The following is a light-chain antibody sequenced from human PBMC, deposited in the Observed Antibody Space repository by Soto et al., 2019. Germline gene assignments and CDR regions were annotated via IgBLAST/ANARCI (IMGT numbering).Light chain of an antibody. CDR1: QSISSN. J-gene: IGKJ4*01. CDR3: LQYNNWPRAT. V-gene: IGKV3-15*01. Sequence: EIVMTQSPATLSVSPGERATLSCRASQSISSNLAWYQQKPDQAPRLLMFRTSSRATGFPARFSGSGSGTELNLTISSLQSEDFGVYYCLQYNNWPRATFGGGTKVEIK. CDR2: RTS.